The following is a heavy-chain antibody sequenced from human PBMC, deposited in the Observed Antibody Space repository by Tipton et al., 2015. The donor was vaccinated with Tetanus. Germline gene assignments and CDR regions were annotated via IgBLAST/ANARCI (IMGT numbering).Heavy chain of an antibody. CDR2: ISPYNGNT. Sequence: QLVQSGAEVKKPGASVKVSCKASGYTFTSYGIAWVRQAPGQGLEWMGWISPYNGNTNYAQNFQGRVTMTTETSTSTAYMELRSLISDDTAVYYCARDYSSPYYFDYWGQGTRVIVSS. J-gene: IGHJ4*02. CDR3: ARDYSSPYYFDY. V-gene: IGHV1-18*01. D-gene: IGHD4-11*01. CDR1: GYTFTSYG.